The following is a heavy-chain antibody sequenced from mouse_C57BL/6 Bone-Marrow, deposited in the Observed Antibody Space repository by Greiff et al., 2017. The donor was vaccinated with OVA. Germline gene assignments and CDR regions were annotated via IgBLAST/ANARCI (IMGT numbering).Heavy chain of an antibody. D-gene: IGHD1-1*01. Sequence: QVQLQQSGPELVKPGASVKISCKASGYAFSSSWMNWVKQRPGKGLEWIGRIYPGDGDTNYNGKFKGKATLTAAKSSSTAYLQLCSLTSEDSAVYFCASQGYYGSRGYCDYWGQGTTLTVSS. V-gene: IGHV1-82*01. CDR1: GYAFSSSW. CDR3: ASQGYYGSRGYCDY. CDR2: IYPGDGDT. J-gene: IGHJ2*01.